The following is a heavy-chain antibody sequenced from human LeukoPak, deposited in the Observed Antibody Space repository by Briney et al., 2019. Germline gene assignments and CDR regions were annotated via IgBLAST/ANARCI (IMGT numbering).Heavy chain of an antibody. CDR3: ARGAAAGHWYFDL. J-gene: IGHJ2*01. CDR1: GYTFTSYY. CDR2: INPSGGST. Sequence: ASVKVSCKASGYTFTSYYMHCVRQAPGQGLEWMGIINPSGGSTSYAQKFQGRVTMTRDTSTSTVYMELSSLRSEDTAVYCCARGAAAGHWYFDLWGRGTLVTVSS. V-gene: IGHV1-46*01. D-gene: IGHD6-13*01.